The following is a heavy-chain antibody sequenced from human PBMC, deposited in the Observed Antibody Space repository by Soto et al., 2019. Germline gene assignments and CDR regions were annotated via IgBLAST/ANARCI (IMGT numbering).Heavy chain of an antibody. V-gene: IGHV3-33*01. CDR1: GFTFSSYG. CDR3: ARGGSYSSSYFDY. CDR2: IWYDGSNK. Sequence: GSLRLSCAASGFTFSSYGMHWVRQAPGKGLEWVAVIWYDGSNKYYADSVKGRFTISRDNSKNTLYLQMNSLRAEDTAVYYCARGGSYSSSYFDYWGQGTLVTVSS. J-gene: IGHJ4*02. D-gene: IGHD6-6*01.